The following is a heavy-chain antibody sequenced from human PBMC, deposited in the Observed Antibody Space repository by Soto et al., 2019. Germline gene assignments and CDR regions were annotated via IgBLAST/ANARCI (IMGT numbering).Heavy chain of an antibody. J-gene: IGHJ3*02. CDR2: IYYSGST. CDR1: GGSISSHY. Sequence: PSDTLSLTCTVSGGSISSHYWSWIRQPPGKGLEWIGYIYYSGSTNDNPALRGRVTTSVDTSRNQLSLKLSSVTAADTAVYYCARHRGNPDAFDIWGQGTMVPVS. V-gene: IGHV4-59*08. CDR3: ARHRGNPDAFDI.